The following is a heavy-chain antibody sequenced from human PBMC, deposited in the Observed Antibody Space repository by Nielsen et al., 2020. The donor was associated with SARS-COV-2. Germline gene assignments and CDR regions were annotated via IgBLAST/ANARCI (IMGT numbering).Heavy chain of an antibody. J-gene: IGHJ6*03. CDR1: GYTFTSYY. CDR3: AAVWSGYYTEAACYYMDV. V-gene: IGHV1-46*01. Sequence: ASVKVSCKASGYTFTSYYMHWVRQAPGQGLEWMGIINPSGGSTSYAQKFQGRVTMTRDTSTSTVYMELSSLRSEDTAVYYCAAVWSGYYTEAACYYMDVWGKGTTVTVSS. D-gene: IGHD3-3*01. CDR2: INPSGGST.